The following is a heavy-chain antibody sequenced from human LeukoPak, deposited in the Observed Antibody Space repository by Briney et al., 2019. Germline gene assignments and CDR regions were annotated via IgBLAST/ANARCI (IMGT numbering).Heavy chain of an antibody. CDR3: AIGLYGSGVVFDY. CDR2: IIPIFGTA. V-gene: IGHV1-69*13. D-gene: IGHD3-10*01. J-gene: IGHJ4*02. CDR1: GGTFSSYA. Sequence: ASVEVSCKGSGGTFSSYAISLVRQAPGQGLEWMGGIIPIFGTANYAQKFQGRVTITADESTSTAYMELSSLRSEDTAVYYCAIGLYGSGVVFDYWGQGTLVTVSS.